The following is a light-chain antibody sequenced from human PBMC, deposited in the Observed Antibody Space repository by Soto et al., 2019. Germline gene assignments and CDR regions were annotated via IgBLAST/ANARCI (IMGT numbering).Light chain of an antibody. CDR2: DAS. CDR3: QQRSNWPIT. J-gene: IGKJ5*01. Sequence: EIEMTQSPATLSVSPGERATLSFRASQSVSRYLAWYQQKPGQAPRLLIYDASNRATGIPARFSGSGSGTDFTLTISRLQPEDFAVYYCQQRSNWPITFGQGTRLEIK. V-gene: IGKV3-11*01. CDR1: QSVSRY.